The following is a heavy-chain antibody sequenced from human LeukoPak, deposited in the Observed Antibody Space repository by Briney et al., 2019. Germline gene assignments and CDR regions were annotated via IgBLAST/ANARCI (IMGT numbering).Heavy chain of an antibody. CDR3: ARALSGSFSFDI. D-gene: IGHD1-26*01. CDR1: GFTFSSYS. J-gene: IGHJ3*02. V-gene: IGHV3-21*01. CDR2: ISSSSSYI. Sequence: GGSLRLSCVASGFTFSSYSMNWVRQAPGKGLEWVSSISSSSSYIYYADSVKGRFTISRDNAKNSLYLQMNSLRAEDTAVYYCARALSGSFSFDIWGQGTMVTVSS.